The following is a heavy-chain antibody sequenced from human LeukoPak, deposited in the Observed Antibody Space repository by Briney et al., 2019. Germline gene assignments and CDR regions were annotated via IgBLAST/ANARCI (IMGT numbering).Heavy chain of an antibody. CDR2: ISTRGNFI. CDR3: ARGLSDGVTYAFVI. D-gene: IGHD3-3*01. V-gene: IGHV3-11*01. Sequence: GGSLRLSCKGTGFILSDYFVSWIRQAPGKGLEWIADISTRGNFIFYSDSVKGRFTISRDDAKNSLYLQMNSLEDADTAVYYCARGLSDGVTYAFVIWGQGTMVTVSS. CDR1: GFILSDYF. J-gene: IGHJ3*02.